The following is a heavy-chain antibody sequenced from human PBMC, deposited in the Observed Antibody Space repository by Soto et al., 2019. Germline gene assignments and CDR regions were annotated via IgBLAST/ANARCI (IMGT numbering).Heavy chain of an antibody. CDR2: INPSGGST. Sequence: QVQLVQSGAEVKKPGASVKVSCKASGYTFTNYYIHWVRQAPGQGLEWMGIINPSGGSTNYAQNFQGRVTMTRDTSTSTVYMELSSLRSDDTAVYYCARGRVGSMDVWGLGTTVTVSS. CDR1: GYTFTNYY. D-gene: IGHD1-26*01. V-gene: IGHV1-46*03. CDR3: ARGRVGSMDV. J-gene: IGHJ6*02.